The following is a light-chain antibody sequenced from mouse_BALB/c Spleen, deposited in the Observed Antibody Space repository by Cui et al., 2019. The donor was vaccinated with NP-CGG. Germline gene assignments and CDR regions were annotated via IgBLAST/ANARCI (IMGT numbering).Light chain of an antibody. CDR3: ALCYSNHWV. CDR1: TGAVTNSNY. V-gene: IGLV1*01. Sequence: QAVVNQESALTTSPGETVTLTCRSSTGAVTNSNYANWVQEKPDHLFTVLIGGTNNRAPGVPARFSGSLIGDKAALTITGAQTEDEAIYFCALCYSNHWVFGGGTKLTVL. CDR2: GTN. J-gene: IGLJ1*01.